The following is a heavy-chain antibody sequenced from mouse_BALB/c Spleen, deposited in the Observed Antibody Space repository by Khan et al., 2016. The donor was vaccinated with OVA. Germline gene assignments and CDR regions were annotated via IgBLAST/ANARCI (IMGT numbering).Heavy chain of an antibody. CDR2: INPYNDGT. J-gene: IGHJ4*01. Sequence: VQLQQSGPELVKPGASVKMSCKASGYTFTNYIMHWVKQRPGQGLEWIGDINPYNDGTKYNEKFKGKATLTSDKSSSTAYMELSSLTSEDSAVYYWERRGGGYYGNNSQPTMAYWGQGTSVTVSA. V-gene: IGHV1S136*01. CDR3: ERRGGGYYGNNSQPTMAY. D-gene: IGHD1-1*01. CDR1: GYTFTNYI.